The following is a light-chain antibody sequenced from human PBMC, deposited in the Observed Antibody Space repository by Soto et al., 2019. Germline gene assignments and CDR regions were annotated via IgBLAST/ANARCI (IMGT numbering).Light chain of an antibody. Sequence: SVLTQPASVSGSPGQWIAISCTGTSSDVGGYNSVSWYQQHPGKAPKLMIYNVSNRPSGVSDRFSGSKSGNTASLTISGLQAEDEADYYCSSYTSSNTYVFGTGTKVTVL. CDR3: SSYTSSNTYV. J-gene: IGLJ1*01. CDR1: SSDVGGYNS. V-gene: IGLV2-14*03. CDR2: NVS.